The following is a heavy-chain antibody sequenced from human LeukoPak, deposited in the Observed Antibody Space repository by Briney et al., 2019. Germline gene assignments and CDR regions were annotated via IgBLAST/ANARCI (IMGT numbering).Heavy chain of an antibody. V-gene: IGHV1-69*06. CDR3: ASATLRCSGGSCYEMDV. J-gene: IGHJ6*04. CDR2: IIPIFGTA. D-gene: IGHD2-15*01. Sequence: ASVKVSCKASGGAFISYVISWVRQAPGQGLEWMGGIIPIFGTADYAQKFQGRLTITADKSTSTAYMELSSLRSEDTAIYYCASATLRCSGGSCYEMDVWGKGTTVTVSS. CDR1: GGAFISYV.